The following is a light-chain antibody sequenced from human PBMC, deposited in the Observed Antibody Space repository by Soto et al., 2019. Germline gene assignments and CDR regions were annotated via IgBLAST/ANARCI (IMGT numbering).Light chain of an antibody. CDR2: ATS. V-gene: IGKV1-39*01. Sequence: DIQMAQSPSSLSASVGDRVTIACRASQSITKYVNWSQQKPGKAPKLLIYATSSLQSGVSSRFSGSGSGTDFTLTISSLQPEDFATYYCQQSYSAPLTFGGGTTVDIK. CDR3: QQSYSAPLT. J-gene: IGKJ4*01. CDR1: QSITKY.